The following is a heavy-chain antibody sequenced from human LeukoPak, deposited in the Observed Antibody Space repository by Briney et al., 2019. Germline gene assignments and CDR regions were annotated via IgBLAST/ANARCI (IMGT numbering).Heavy chain of an antibody. CDR1: GYTFTSYY. Sequence: GASVKVSCKASGYTFTSYYMHWVRQAPGQGLEWMGIINPSGGSTSYAQKFQGRVTMTRDTSTCTVYMELSSLRSEDTAVYYCARAPAAQNWFDPWGQGTLVTVSS. J-gene: IGHJ5*02. CDR2: INPSGGST. CDR3: ARAPAAQNWFDP. D-gene: IGHD2-2*01. V-gene: IGHV1-46*01.